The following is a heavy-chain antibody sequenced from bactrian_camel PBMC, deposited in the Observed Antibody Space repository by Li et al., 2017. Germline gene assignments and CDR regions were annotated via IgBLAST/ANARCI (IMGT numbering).Heavy chain of an antibody. CDR2: IDTDGIT. CDR1: GDIGSVQA. V-gene: IGHV3S53*01. Sequence: QVQLVESGGGSVQAGGSLRLRCAVSGDIGSVQAMAWFRQAPGTERQGVAAIDTDGITTYAYPVKGRFIISKDNAKNTVHLQMDSLQPGDTARYYCAADRYGGSWNLGALCMRTQYEHNYWGQGTQVTVS. CDR3: AADRYGGSWNLGALCMRTQYEHNY. J-gene: IGHJ4*01. D-gene: IGHD6*01.